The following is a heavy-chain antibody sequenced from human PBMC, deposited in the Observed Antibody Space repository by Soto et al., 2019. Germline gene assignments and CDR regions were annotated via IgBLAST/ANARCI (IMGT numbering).Heavy chain of an antibody. CDR3: AKSISSSFDKEHGGRAFDI. Sequence: PGGSLRLSCAASGFTFSSYAMSWVRQAPGKGLEWVSAIRGSGGSTYYADSVKGRFTISRDNSKNTLYLQMNSLRAEDTAVYYCAKSISSSFDKEHGGRAFDIWGQGTMVTVSS. J-gene: IGHJ3*02. CDR1: GFTFSSYA. D-gene: IGHD6-13*01. V-gene: IGHV3-23*01. CDR2: IRGSGGST.